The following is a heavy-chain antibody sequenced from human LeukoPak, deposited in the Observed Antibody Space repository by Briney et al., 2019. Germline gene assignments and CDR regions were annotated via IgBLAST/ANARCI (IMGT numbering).Heavy chain of an antibody. Sequence: GGSLTLSCAAPGFIFSSYAMSWVREAPARGLEWVSSLRGNGDTFYADSVKGRFTLSRDESRNTVYLHLNELRVEDTAVYYCAKASWVSTADAVLWGQGTVVTVSS. V-gene: IGHV3-23*01. CDR1: GFIFSSYA. CDR3: AKASWVSTADAVL. D-gene: IGHD3-16*01. J-gene: IGHJ4*02. CDR2: LRGNGDT.